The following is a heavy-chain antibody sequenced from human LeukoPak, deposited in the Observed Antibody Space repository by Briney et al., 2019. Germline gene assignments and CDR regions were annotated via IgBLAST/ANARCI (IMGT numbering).Heavy chain of an antibody. D-gene: IGHD1-1*01. CDR1: GGSISSYY. V-gene: IGHV4-4*07. CDR3: ARVSQWNDWAFEG. Sequence: SETQSLTCTVSGGSISSYYWSWIRQPAGKGPEWIGCISSSGSTNYNPSLKSRVTMSADTSKNQFSLKLTSVTAADTAVYYCARVSQWNDWAFEGWGQGTLVTVSS. J-gene: IGHJ4*02. CDR2: ISSSGST.